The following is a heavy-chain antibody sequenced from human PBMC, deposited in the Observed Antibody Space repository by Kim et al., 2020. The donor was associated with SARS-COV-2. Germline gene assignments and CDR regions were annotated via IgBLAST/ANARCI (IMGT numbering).Heavy chain of an antibody. CDR3: ARVGVQRAAMATTVGGMDV. D-gene: IGHD5-18*01. J-gene: IGHJ6*02. Sequence: SETLSLTCTVSGGSISSSSYYWGWIRQPPGKGLEWIGSIYYSGSTYYNPSLKSRVTISVDTSKNQFSLKLSSVTAADTAVYYCARVGVQRAAMATTVGGMDVWGQGTTVTVSS. CDR1: GGSISSSSYY. V-gene: IGHV4-39*07. CDR2: IYYSGST.